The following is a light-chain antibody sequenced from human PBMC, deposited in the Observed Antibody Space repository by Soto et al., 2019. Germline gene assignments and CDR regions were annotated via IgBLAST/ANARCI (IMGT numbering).Light chain of an antibody. V-gene: IGKV3-15*01. CDR3: QQYNNWPRT. CDR1: QSVGSQ. J-gene: IGKJ2*01. Sequence: EIVMTQSPATLSVSPGERATLSCRASQSVGSQLVWYQHKPGQAPRLLIYGASTRATGIPARFSGSGSGTEFTLTISSQQSEDFAFYYCQQYNNWPRTFGQGTNLEIK. CDR2: GAS.